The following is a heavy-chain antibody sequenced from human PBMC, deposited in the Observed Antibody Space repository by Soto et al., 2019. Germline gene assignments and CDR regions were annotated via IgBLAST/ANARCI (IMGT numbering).Heavy chain of an antibody. CDR3: ARGGGVRGVIYYYYGMDV. CDR2: IYPGDSDT. CDR1: GYSFTSYW. J-gene: IGHJ6*02. D-gene: IGHD3-10*01. V-gene: IGHV5-51*01. Sequence: RGESLKISCKGSGYSFTSYWIGWVRQMPGKGLEWMGIIYPGDSDTRYSPSFQGQVTISADKSISTAYLQWSSLKASDTAMYYCARGGGVRGVIYYYYGMDVWGQGTTVTVSS.